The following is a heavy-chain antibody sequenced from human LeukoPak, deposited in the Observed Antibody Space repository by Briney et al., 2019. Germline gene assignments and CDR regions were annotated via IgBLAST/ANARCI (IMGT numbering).Heavy chain of an antibody. J-gene: IGHJ4*02. CDR1: GGTMNNYY. CDR3: ARLGGNYFPDY. CDR2: IFYSGST. V-gene: IGHV4-59*01. D-gene: IGHD4-11*01. Sequence: SETLSLTCTVSGGTMNNYYWTWIRQPPGKGLEWIAYIFYSGSTNYNTSLKSRVTITVDTSNNRFSLPLTSVTAADTAVYYCARLGGNYFPDYGDQGTLVTVSS.